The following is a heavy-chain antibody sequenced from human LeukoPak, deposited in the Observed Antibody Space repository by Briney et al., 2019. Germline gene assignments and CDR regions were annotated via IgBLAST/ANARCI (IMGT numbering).Heavy chain of an antibody. D-gene: IGHD6-6*01. V-gene: IGHV4-4*02. J-gene: IGHJ4*02. CDR1: GGSISSSNW. CDR2: INHSGST. Sequence: SETLSLTCAVSGGSISSSNWWSWVRQPPGKGLEWIGEINHSGSTNYNPSLKSRVTISVDTSKNQFSLKLSSVTAADTAVYYCARRVSIAARTIDYWGQGTLVTVSS. CDR3: ARRVSIAARTIDY.